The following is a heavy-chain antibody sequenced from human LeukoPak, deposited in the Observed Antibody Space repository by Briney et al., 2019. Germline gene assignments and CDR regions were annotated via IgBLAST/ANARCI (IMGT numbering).Heavy chain of an antibody. J-gene: IGHJ4*02. D-gene: IGHD6-19*01. V-gene: IGHV3-21*01. CDR1: GFIFSSYS. CDR3: ARDIGAGVAGTY. Sequence: PGGSLRLSCTASGFIFSSYSLSWVRQAPGKGLEWVSSVSTGSNYIYYADSVKGRFTISRDNDKNSLYLQMNSLRAEDTAVYYCARDIGAGVAGTYWGQGTLVTVSS. CDR2: VSTGSNYI.